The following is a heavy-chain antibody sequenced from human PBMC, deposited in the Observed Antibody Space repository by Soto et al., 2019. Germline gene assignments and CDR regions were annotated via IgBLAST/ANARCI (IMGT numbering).Heavy chain of an antibody. CDR3: AGVYGDFAFDAFDI. J-gene: IGHJ3*02. D-gene: IGHD4-17*01. CDR1: GFTVGSNY. CDR2: IYSAGTT. Sequence: LRLSCAASGFTVGSNYMSWARQAPGQGLEWVSFIYSAGTTKYADSVKGRFTISRDNSKNMLCLQMNSLRAEDTAVYFCAGVYGDFAFDAFDIWGQGTMVTVS. V-gene: IGHV3-53*01.